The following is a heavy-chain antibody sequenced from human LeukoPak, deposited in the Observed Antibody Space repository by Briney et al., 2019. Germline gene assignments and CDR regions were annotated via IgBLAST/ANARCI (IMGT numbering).Heavy chain of an antibody. D-gene: IGHD3-3*01. CDR3: ARQRDFWSGYYFDY. V-gene: IGHV4-39*01. CDR2: IYYSGST. J-gene: IGHJ4*02. Sequence: PSETLSLTCAVSGGSISSSSYYWGWIRQPPGKGLEWLGSIYYSGSTYYNPSLKSRVTISVDTSKNQFSLKLSSVTAADTAVYYCARQRDFWSGYYFDYWGREPWSPSPQ. CDR1: GGSISSSSYY.